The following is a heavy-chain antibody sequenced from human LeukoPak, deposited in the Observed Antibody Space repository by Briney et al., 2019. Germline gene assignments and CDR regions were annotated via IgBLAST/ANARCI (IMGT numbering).Heavy chain of an antibody. Sequence: GGSLRLSCVASGFTFSSNAMSWVRQAPGMGPDWVSSITFSGSSTDYADSVKGRFTISRDNSKNTLYLQMNSLRAEDTAVYYRARRAGAYSHPYDYWGQGTLVTVSS. D-gene: IGHD4/OR15-4a*01. J-gene: IGHJ4*02. CDR3: ARRAGAYSHPYDY. CDR2: ITFSGSST. V-gene: IGHV3-23*01. CDR1: GFTFSSNA.